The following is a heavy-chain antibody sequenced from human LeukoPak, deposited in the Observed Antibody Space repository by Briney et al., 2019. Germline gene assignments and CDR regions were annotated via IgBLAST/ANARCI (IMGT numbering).Heavy chain of an antibody. D-gene: IGHD6-13*01. CDR2: IYYSGST. CDR1: GGSISSYY. J-gene: IGHJ1*01. Sequence: PSETLSLTCTVSGGSISSYYWSWIRQPPGKGLEWIGYIYYSGSTNYNPSLKRRVTISVDTSKNQFSLQLTSVTAADTPVSYCARHHRSSWSPYDYSQHWGQGTLVTLSS. V-gene: IGHV4-59*08. CDR3: ARHHRSSWSPYDYSQH.